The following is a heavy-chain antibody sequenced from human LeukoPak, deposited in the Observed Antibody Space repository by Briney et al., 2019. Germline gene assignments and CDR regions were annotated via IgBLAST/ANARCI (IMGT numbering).Heavy chain of an antibody. CDR2: IYYSGRT. J-gene: IGHJ4*02. Sequence: PSETLSLTCTVSGGSISSYYWSWIRQPPGKGLEWIGYIYYSGRTNYNPSLKSRVTISVDTSKNQFSLKLSSVTAADTAVYYCARQGDSGYYLDYFDYWGQGTLVTVSS. CDR3: ARQGDSGYYLDYFDY. D-gene: IGHD2/OR15-2a*01. V-gene: IGHV4-59*01. CDR1: GGSISSYY.